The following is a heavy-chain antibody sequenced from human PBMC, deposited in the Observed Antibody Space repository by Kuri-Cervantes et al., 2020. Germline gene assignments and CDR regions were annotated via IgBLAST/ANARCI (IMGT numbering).Heavy chain of an antibody. Sequence: GGSLRLSCAASGFSFSLFGMHWVRQAPGKGLEWVAVISYDGSNKYYADFVKGRFTISRDNSKNTLYLQMNSLRAEDTAVYYCAKVQVGATLWDAFDIWGQGTMVTVSS. CDR2: ISYDGSNK. CDR3: AKVQVGATLWDAFDI. D-gene: IGHD1-26*01. CDR1: GFSFSLFG. J-gene: IGHJ3*02. V-gene: IGHV3-30*18.